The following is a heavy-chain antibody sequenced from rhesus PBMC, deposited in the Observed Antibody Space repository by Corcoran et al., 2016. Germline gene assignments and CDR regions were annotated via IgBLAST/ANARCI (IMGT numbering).Heavy chain of an antibody. CDR2: IYWNASK. Sequence: QVTLKESGPALVKPTQTLTLTCTFSGFSINTSGTGVGWIRQPPGKALEWLASIYWNASKYYSTSLKSRLTISKDTSKNQVVLTMTNMDPVDTATYYCARVGVLNFDYWGQGVLVTVSS. V-gene: IGHV2-95*01. D-gene: IGHD2-15*01. J-gene: IGHJ4*01. CDR1: GFSINTSGTG. CDR3: ARVGVLNFDY.